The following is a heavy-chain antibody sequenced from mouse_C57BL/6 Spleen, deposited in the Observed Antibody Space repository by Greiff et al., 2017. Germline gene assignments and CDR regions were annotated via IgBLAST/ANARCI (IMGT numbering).Heavy chain of an antibody. CDR3: AREGVYYGNQFAY. Sequence: QVQLQQPGAELVRPGSSVKLSCKASGYTFTSYWMHWVKQRPIQGLEWIGNIDPSDSETHYNQKFKDKATLTVDKSSSTAYMQLSSLTSEDSAVYYCAREGVYYGNQFAYWGQGTLVTVSA. CDR1: GYTFTSYW. CDR2: IDPSDSET. D-gene: IGHD2-1*01. V-gene: IGHV1-52*01. J-gene: IGHJ3*01.